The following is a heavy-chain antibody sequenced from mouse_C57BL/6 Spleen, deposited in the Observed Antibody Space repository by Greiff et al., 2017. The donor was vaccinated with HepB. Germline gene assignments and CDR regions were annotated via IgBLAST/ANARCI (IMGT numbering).Heavy chain of an antibody. J-gene: IGHJ2*01. CDR1: GYTFTSYW. D-gene: IGHD1-1*01. CDR3: ARSGSSYGVDLDY. CDR2: IDPSDSYT. Sequence: QVQLQQPGAELVMPGASVKLSCKASGYTFTSYWMHWVKQRPGQGLEWIGEIDPSDSYTNYNQKFKGKSTLTVDKSSSTAYMQLSSLTSEDSAVYYCARSGSSYGVDLDYWGPRTTLTVSS. V-gene: IGHV1-69*01.